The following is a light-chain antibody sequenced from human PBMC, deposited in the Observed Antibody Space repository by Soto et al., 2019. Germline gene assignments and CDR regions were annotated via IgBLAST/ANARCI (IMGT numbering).Light chain of an antibody. CDR2: GAS. V-gene: IGKV3-20*01. CDR3: QQYGSSP. Sequence: EIVLTQSPGTLSLSPGERATLSCRASQSVSSSYLAWYQQKPGQAPRLLIYGASSRATGIPDRFSGSGSGTDFTLTISRREPEDFAVYYCQQYGSSPFGQGTKVEI. CDR1: QSVSSSY. J-gene: IGKJ1*01.